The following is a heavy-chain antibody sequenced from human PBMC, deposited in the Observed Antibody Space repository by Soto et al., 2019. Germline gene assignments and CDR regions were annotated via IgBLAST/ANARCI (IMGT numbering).Heavy chain of an antibody. CDR3: ARSGYSCGWYGTERYYFDY. J-gene: IGHJ4*02. CDR1: GGTFSSYT. CDR2: IIPILGIA. D-gene: IGHD6-19*01. V-gene: IGHV1-69*02. Sequence: QVQLVQSGAEVKKPGSSVKVSCKASGGTFSSYTISWVRQAPGQGLEWMGRIIPILGIANYAQKFQGRVTRTADKSPSTADWELSSLRSEDRAVYYCARSGYSCGWYGTERYYFDYWGQGTLVTVSS.